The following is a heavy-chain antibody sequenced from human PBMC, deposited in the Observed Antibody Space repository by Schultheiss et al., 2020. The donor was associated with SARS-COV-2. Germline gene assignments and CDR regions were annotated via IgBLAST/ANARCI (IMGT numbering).Heavy chain of an antibody. V-gene: IGHV3-53*01. J-gene: IGHJ3*02. D-gene: IGHD6-13*01. CDR3: ARLGGSSWYDGRVFDI. Sequence: GGSLRLSCAASGFTFSTYAMSWVRQAPGKGLEWVSVVYSGGDTHYADSVKGRFTISRDTSKNTLYLQLNSLRAEDTAVYYCARLGGSSWYDGRVFDIWGQGTMVTVSS. CDR1: GFTFSTYA. CDR2: VYSGGDT.